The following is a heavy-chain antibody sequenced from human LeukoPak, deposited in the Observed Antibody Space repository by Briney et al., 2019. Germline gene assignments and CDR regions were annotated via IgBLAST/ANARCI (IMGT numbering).Heavy chain of an antibody. V-gene: IGHV3-23*01. J-gene: IGHJ4*02. CDR2: ISGSGGST. CDR1: GFTFSSYA. D-gene: IGHD3-22*01. CDR3: AKDGANITMIVVVITGFDY. Sequence: GGSLRLSCAASGFTFSSYAMCWVRQAPGKGLEWVSAISGSGGSTYYADSVEGRFTISRNNSKNTLYLQMNSLRAEDTAVYYCAKDGANITMIVVVITGFDYWGQGTLVTVSS.